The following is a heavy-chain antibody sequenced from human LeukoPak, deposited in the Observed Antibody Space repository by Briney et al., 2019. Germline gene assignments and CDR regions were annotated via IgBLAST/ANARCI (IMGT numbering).Heavy chain of an antibody. V-gene: IGHV4-39*01. J-gene: IGHJ4*02. D-gene: IGHD2-15*01. CDR2: IYYSGST. CDR3: ARHAVYCGGGSCYSFDY. Sequence: PSETLSLTCTVSGGSISSGSYYWGWIRQPPGKGLEWIGSIYYSGSTYYNPSLKSRVTISVDTSKNQFSLKLSSVTAADTAVYYCARHAVYCGGGSCYSFDYWGQGTLVTVSS. CDR1: GGSISSGSYY.